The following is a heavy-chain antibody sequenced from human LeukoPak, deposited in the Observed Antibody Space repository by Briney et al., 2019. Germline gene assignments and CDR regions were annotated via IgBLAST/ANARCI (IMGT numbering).Heavy chain of an antibody. D-gene: IGHD3-10*01. J-gene: IGHJ4*02. Sequence: GGSLRLSCVASGFSFTTHAMGWVRQAPGKGLEWVSHISGSGGSTKYSGSVKGRFTISRDNSKNTLYLQINRLGADDTAVYYCAKDQDPHSYGSGSYAPFDYWGQGTLVTVSS. CDR1: GFSFTTHA. CDR3: AKDQDPHSYGSGSYAPFDY. CDR2: ISGSGGST. V-gene: IGHV3-23*01.